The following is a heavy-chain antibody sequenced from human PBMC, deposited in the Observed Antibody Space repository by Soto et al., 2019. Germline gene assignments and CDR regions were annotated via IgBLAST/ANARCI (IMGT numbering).Heavy chain of an antibody. D-gene: IGHD3-3*01. V-gene: IGHV1-18*01. CDR3: ARDESTYYDFWSGYNAFDI. CDR2: ISAYNGNT. Sequence: ASVKVSCKASGYTFTSYGISWVRQAPGQGLEWMGWISAYNGNTNYAQKLQGRVTMTTDTSTSTAYMELRSLRSDDTAVYYCARDESTYYDFWSGYNAFDIWGQGTMVTGSS. J-gene: IGHJ3*02. CDR1: GYTFTSYG.